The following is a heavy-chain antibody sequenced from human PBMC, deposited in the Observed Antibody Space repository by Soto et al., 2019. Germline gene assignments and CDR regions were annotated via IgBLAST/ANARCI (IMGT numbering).Heavy chain of an antibody. V-gene: IGHV1-69*06. D-gene: IGHD6-19*01. CDR3: ARDPHLFEEFSGIAVAGTRVGYYGMDV. CDR2: IIPIFGTA. Sequence: SVKVSCKASGGTFSSYAISWVRQAPGQGLEWMGGIIPIFGTANYAQKFQGRVTITADKSTSTAYMELSSLRSEDTAVYYCARDPHLFEEFSGIAVAGTRVGYYGMDVWGQGTTVTVSS. J-gene: IGHJ6*02. CDR1: GGTFSSYA.